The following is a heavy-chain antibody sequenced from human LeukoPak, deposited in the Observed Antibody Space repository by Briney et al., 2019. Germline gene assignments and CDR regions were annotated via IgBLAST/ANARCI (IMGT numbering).Heavy chain of an antibody. CDR1: GYTFTSYG. CDR3: ARDGAYHYDSSGYYLPHYYYGMDV. Sequence: ASVKVSCKASGYTFTSYGISWVRQAPGQGLEWMGWISAYNGNTNYAQKLQGRVTMTTDTSTSTAYMELRSLRSDDTAVYYCARDGAYHYDSSGYYLPHYYYGMDVWGQGTTVTVSS. V-gene: IGHV1-18*01. CDR2: ISAYNGNT. D-gene: IGHD3-22*01. J-gene: IGHJ6*02.